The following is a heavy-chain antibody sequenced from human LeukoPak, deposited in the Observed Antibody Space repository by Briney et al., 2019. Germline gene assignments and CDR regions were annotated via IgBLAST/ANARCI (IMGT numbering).Heavy chain of an antibody. CDR1: GGSISSGGYY. CDR3: AREGIADAFDI. V-gene: IGHV4-31*03. Sequence: PSETLSLTCTVSGGSISSGGYYWSWIRQHPGKGLEWIGYIYYSGSTYYNPSLKSRVTISVDTSKNQFSLKLSSVTAADTAVYYCAREGIADAFDIWGQGTMVTVSS. J-gene: IGHJ3*02. CDR2: IYYSGST. D-gene: IGHD6-13*01.